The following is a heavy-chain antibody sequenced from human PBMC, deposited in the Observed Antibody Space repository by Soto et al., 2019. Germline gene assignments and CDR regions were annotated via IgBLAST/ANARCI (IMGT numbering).Heavy chain of an antibody. CDR3: ARDQAMAQFDY. V-gene: IGHV1-18*01. Sequence: QVQLVQSRAEVKKPGASVKVSCKASGYTFTNYGISWVRQAPGQGLEWMGWIKAYNGNTKYAQKLQGRVTMTTDTSTSRAYMEMRSLRSDDTAVYYCARDQAMAQFDYWGQGTLVSVSS. CDR1: GYTFTNYG. D-gene: IGHD5-18*01. J-gene: IGHJ4*02. CDR2: IKAYNGNT.